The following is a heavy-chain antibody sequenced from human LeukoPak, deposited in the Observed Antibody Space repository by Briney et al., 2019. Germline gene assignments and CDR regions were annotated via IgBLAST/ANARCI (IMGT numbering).Heavy chain of an antibody. CDR1: GFSLSGYW. V-gene: IGHV3-7*01. CDR3: ARECTDGYYESSGYDL. J-gene: IGHJ4*02. CDR2: IKDDGSRK. Sequence: GGSLRLSCAASGFSLSGYWMTWVRQAPGKGLEWVANIKDDGSRKHDVDSARGRFTISRDNAKNSLHLDMNSLRAEDTAVYYCARECTDGYYESSGYDLWGQGTLVTVSS. D-gene: IGHD3-22*01.